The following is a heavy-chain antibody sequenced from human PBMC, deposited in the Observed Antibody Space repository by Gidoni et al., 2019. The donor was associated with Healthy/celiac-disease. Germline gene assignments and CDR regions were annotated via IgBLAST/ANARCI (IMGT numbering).Heavy chain of an antibody. D-gene: IGHD3-22*01. J-gene: IGHJ3*02. CDR1: GFPFSSYA. CDR2: ISYDGSNK. V-gene: IGHV3-30*04. CDR3: ARALYYYDSSGYPDAFDI. Sequence: HVQLVESGGGVVQPGRSLRLSCAASGFPFSSYAMHWVRQAPGKGLEWVAVISYDGSNKYYADSVKGRFTISRDNSKNTLYLQMNSLRAEDTAVYYCARALYYYDSSGYPDAFDIWGQGTMVTVSS.